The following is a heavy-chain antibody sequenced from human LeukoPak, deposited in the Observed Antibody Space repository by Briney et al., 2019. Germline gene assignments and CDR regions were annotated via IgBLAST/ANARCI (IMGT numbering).Heavy chain of an antibody. V-gene: IGHV1-69*04. Sequence: ASVKVSCKASGGTFSSYAISWVRQAPGQGLEWMGRIIPILGIANYAQKFQGRVTMTEDTSTDTAYMELSSLRSEDTAVYYCATDRPFASGWYFDYWGQGTLVTVSS. J-gene: IGHJ4*02. CDR2: IIPILGIA. D-gene: IGHD6-19*01. CDR3: ATDRPFASGWYFDY. CDR1: GGTFSSYA.